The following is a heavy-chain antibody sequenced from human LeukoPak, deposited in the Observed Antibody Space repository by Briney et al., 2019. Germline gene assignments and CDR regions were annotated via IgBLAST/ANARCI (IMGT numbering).Heavy chain of an antibody. CDR3: ARDYYDSSGYST. CDR1: GYTLTSYA. D-gene: IGHD3-22*01. J-gene: IGHJ5*02. Sequence: GASVKVSCKASGYTLTSYAMLWVGQAPGQRLEWMGWINAGNGNTKYSQKFQGRVTITRDTSASTAYMELSSLRSEDTAVYYCARDYYDSSGYSTWGQGTLVTVSS. V-gene: IGHV1-3*01. CDR2: INAGNGNT.